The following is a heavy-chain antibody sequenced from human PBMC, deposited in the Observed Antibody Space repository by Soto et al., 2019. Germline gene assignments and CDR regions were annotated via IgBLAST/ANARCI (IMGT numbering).Heavy chain of an antibody. CDR3: AKDYTGSGWDGTFYYAMDV. D-gene: IGHD6-19*01. Sequence: AGGSLRLSCAASGFSLGSSGMSWVRQAPGKGLEWVSSISGSGGSAYYADSVKGRFTISRDNSKNTLYLQMNSLRAEDTAVYYCAKDYTGSGWDGTFYYAMDVWGQGTTVTVSS. CDR1: GFSLGSSG. J-gene: IGHJ6*02. V-gene: IGHV3-23*01. CDR2: ISGSGGSA.